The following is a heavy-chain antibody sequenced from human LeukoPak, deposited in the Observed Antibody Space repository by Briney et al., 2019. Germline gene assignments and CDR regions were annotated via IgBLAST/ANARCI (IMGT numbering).Heavy chain of an antibody. J-gene: IGHJ4*02. V-gene: IGHV4-59*01. Sequence: PSETLSLTCTVSGGSISSYYWSWIRQPPGKGLEWIAYIYNSGSTNYNPSLKSRVTISVDTSKNQISLKLSSVTAADTAVYYCARVWELPYFDYWGQGTLVTVSS. CDR3: ARVWELPYFDY. CDR2: IYNSGST. D-gene: IGHD1-26*01. CDR1: GGSISSYY.